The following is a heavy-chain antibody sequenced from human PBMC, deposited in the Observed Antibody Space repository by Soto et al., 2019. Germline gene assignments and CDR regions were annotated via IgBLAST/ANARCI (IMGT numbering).Heavy chain of an antibody. D-gene: IGHD6-13*01. J-gene: IGHJ4*02. CDR1: GFTVSNDY. CDR2: IYSGGST. V-gene: IGHV3-53*02. Sequence: EVQLVETGGGLIQPGGSLRLSCAASGFTVSNDYMSWVRQAPGKGLEWVSLIYSGGSTYYADSVKGRFTISRDNSKNTLYLQMNSLRAEDTAVYYCATYSSLDYWGQGTLVTVSS. CDR3: ATYSSLDY.